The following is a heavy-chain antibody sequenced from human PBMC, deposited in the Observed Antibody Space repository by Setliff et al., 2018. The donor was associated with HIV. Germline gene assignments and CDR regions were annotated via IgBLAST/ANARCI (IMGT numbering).Heavy chain of an antibody. Sequence: SETLSLTCAVYGGSFSGFYWNWIRQPPGKGLEWIGEINHSGSTNYNPSLKSRVTMSIDTSKNQFSLKLSSVTAADTAVYYCARGLWFGGSYWFDPWGQGTLVTVSS. CDR2: INHSGST. CDR1: GGSFSGFY. V-gene: IGHV4-34*01. CDR3: ARGLWFGGSYWFDP. D-gene: IGHD3-10*01. J-gene: IGHJ5*02.